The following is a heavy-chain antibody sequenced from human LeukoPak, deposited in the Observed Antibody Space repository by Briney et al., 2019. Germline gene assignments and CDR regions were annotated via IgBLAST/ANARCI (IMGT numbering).Heavy chain of an antibody. J-gene: IGHJ4*02. CDR3: ARRFSNSHFDY. D-gene: IGHD6-6*01. Sequence: PSETLSLTCAVSGYSISSGYYWGWIRQPPGKGLEWIGNIYHSGSTYYNPSLKSRVTISVDTSKNQFSLKLSSVTAAGTAVYYCARRFSNSHFDYWGQGTLVTVSS. V-gene: IGHV4-38-2*01. CDR2: IYHSGST. CDR1: GYSISSGYY.